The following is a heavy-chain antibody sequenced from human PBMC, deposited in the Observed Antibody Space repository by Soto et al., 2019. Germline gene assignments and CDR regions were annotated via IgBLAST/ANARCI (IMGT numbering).Heavy chain of an antibody. V-gene: IGHV3-33*01. D-gene: IGHD3-9*01. Sequence: HPGGSLRLSCAASGFTFSSYGMHWVRQAPGKELEWVAVIWYDGSNKYYADSVKGRFTISRDNSKNTLYLQMNSLRAEDTALYYCARQYDILTGYYTSDAFDIWGQGTMVTVSS. CDR3: ARQYDILTGYYTSDAFDI. CDR2: IWYDGSNK. J-gene: IGHJ3*02. CDR1: GFTFSSYG.